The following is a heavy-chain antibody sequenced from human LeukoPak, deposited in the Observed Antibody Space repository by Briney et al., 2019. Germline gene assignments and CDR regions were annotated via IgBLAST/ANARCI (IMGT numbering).Heavy chain of an antibody. CDR2: INPSGGST. D-gene: IGHD2-8*01. V-gene: IGHV1-46*01. Sequence: ASVKVSCKASGYTFTSYYMHWVRQAPGQGLEWMGIINPSGGSTSYAQKLQGRVTVTTDTSTSTAYMELRGLRSDDTAVYYCTRTVLDCKNGVCYDYWGQGTLVTVSS. CDR3: TRTVLDCKNGVCYDY. CDR1: GYTFTSYY. J-gene: IGHJ4*02.